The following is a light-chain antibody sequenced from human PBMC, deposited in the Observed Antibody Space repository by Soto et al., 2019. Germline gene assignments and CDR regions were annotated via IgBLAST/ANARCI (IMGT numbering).Light chain of an antibody. CDR3: QQLHNLPWT. J-gene: IGKJ1*01. Sequence: DIQMTQSPSSLSTSVGDRVTITCQASQDINHHLNWYQQKPGKAPKLLIYHASNLETGVPSKFSGSGSGTDFIFTISSLQPEDIATYYCQQLHNLPWTFGQGTKVEIE. CDR1: QDINHH. V-gene: IGKV1-33*01. CDR2: HAS.